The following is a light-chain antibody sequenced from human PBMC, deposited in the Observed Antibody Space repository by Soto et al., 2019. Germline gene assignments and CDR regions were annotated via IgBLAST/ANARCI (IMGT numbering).Light chain of an antibody. CDR3: QPHNNWPVVT. V-gene: IGKV3-15*01. CDR2: GAS. J-gene: IGKJ4*01. CDR1: RTISRN. Sequence: EMVMTQSPVTLSGSPGERVTLSCRASRTISRNLAWYQQKPGQAPWLLIYGASTRATGIPDRFSGSGSWTEFTLSINSLQSEDFAMYYCQPHNNWPVVTFGGGTKVDIK.